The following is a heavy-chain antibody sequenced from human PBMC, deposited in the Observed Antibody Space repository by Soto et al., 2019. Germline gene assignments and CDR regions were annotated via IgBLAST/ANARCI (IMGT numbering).Heavy chain of an antibody. Sequence: SETLSLTCAVSGGSVSSTNWWSWVRQSPGKGLEWIGDIYHIGSTNYNPSLKSRVTISVDTSKNQFSLKLSSVTAADTAVYYCATQEVGGSYVYTFDPWGQGTLVTVSS. CDR2: IYHIGST. CDR3: ATQEVGGSYVYTFDP. V-gene: IGHV4-4*02. CDR1: GGSVSSTNW. J-gene: IGHJ5*02. D-gene: IGHD1-26*01.